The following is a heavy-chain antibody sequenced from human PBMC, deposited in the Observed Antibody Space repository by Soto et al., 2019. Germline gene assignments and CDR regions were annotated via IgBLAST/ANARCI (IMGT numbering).Heavy chain of an antibody. CDR1: GFSLSTSGVG. CDR3: AHRRVSFGVVITDLGFDY. J-gene: IGHJ4*02. V-gene: IGHV2-5*01. D-gene: IGHD3-3*01. Sequence: QITLKESGPPLVNPTQTLTLTCTFSGFSLSTSGVGVGWIRQPPGKALEWLALIYWNDDKRYSPSLKSRLTITKDTSKNQVVLTMTNMDPVDTATYYCAHRRVSFGVVITDLGFDYWGQGTLVTVSS. CDR2: IYWNDDK.